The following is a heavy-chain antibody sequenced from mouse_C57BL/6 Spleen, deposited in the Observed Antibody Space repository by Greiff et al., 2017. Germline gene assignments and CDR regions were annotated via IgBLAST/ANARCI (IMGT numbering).Heavy chain of an antibody. J-gene: IGHJ3*01. Sequence: VQLQQPGAELVRPGTSVKLSCKASGYTFTSYWMHWVKQRPGQGLEWIGVIDPSDSYTNYNQKFKGKATLTVDTSSSTAYMQLSSLTSEDSAVYYCAGGNYVGAYWGQGTLVTVSA. CDR3: AGGNYVGAY. V-gene: IGHV1-59*01. CDR2: IDPSDSYT. CDR1: GYTFTSYW. D-gene: IGHD2-1*01.